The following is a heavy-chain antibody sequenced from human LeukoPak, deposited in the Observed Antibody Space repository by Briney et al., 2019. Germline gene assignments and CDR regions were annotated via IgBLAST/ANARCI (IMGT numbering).Heavy chain of an antibody. J-gene: IGHJ4*02. D-gene: IGHD1-26*01. CDR3: ARGSREHGLAS. V-gene: IGHV3-33*01. CDR1: GFTFSSFG. Sequence: GGSLRLSCAASGFTFSSFGMHWVRQAPGKGLEWVAVIWYDASNKYYADSVKGRFTISRDYAKNSLYLQMNSLTAEDTAVYYCARGSREHGLASWGQGTLVTVSS. CDR2: IWYDASNK.